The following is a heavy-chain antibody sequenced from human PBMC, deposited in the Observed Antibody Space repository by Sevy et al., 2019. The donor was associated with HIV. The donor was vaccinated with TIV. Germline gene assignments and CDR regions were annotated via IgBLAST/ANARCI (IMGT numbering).Heavy chain of an antibody. CDR1: GVSVTSDTYY. Sequence: SETLSLTCAVSGVSVTSDTYYWSWIRQPPGKGLEWIGYVYHTGSSNYSPSFKSRVTISIDTSKNQFSLRLFSVAAADTAMYYCAREPYFFDKSGYFWDYWGQGILVTVSS. CDR3: AREPYFFDKSGYFWDY. CDR2: VYHTGSS. J-gene: IGHJ4*02. D-gene: IGHD3-22*01. V-gene: IGHV4-61*01.